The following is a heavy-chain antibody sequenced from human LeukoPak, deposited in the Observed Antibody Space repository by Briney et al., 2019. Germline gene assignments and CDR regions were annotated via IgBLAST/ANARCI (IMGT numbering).Heavy chain of an antibody. CDR1: GFTFSSYS. CDR3: ARDEVTIFGVVLYFQH. CDR2: ISSSSSYI. Sequence: GGSLRLSCAASGFTFSSYSMNWVRQAPGKGLEWVSSISSSSSYIYYADSVKGRFTISRDNAKNSLYLQMNSLRAEDTAVYYCARDEVTIFGVVLYFQHWGQGTLVTVSS. V-gene: IGHV3-21*01. J-gene: IGHJ1*01. D-gene: IGHD3-3*01.